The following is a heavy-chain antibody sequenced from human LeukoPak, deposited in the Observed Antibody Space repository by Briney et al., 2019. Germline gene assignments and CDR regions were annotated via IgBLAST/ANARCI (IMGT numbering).Heavy chain of an antibody. CDR2: IYHSGGT. J-gene: IGHJ3*02. CDR3: ARGERFLEGDAFDI. Sequence: SETLSLTCTVSGGSISSGAYYWSWIRQPPGKGLEWIGYIYHSGGTFYNPSLKSRVTISVDRSKNQFSLKLNSVTAADTAVYYCARGERFLEGDAFDIWGQGTMVTVSS. D-gene: IGHD3-3*01. V-gene: IGHV4-30-2*01. CDR1: GGSISSGAYY.